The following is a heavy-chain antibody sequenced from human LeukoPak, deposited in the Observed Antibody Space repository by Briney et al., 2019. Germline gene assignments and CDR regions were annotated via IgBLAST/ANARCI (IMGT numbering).Heavy chain of an antibody. CDR3: ARDGVEMATIPGAFDI. J-gene: IGHJ3*02. CDR1: GGSISSGGYY. V-gene: IGHV4-31*03. D-gene: IGHD5-24*01. Sequence: SQTLSLTCTVSGGSISSGGYYWSWIRQHPGKGLEWIGYIYYSGSTYYNPSLKSRVTISVDTSKNQFSLKLSSVTAADTAVYYCARDGVEMATIPGAFDIWGQGTMVTVSS. CDR2: IYYSGST.